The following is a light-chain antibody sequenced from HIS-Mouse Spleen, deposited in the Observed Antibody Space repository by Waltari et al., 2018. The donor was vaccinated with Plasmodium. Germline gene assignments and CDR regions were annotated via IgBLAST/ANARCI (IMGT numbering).Light chain of an antibody. J-gene: IGLJ2*01. V-gene: IGLV2-8*01. Sequence: QSALTQPPSASGSPGQSVTISCTGTSSDVGGYNYVSWYQQHPGKAPKLMLYEGSKRPSGGPDRFSGSKSGDTASRTGSGLQAEDEADYYCSSYAGSNNVVFGGGTKLTVL. CDR3: SSYAGSNNVV. CDR2: EGS. CDR1: SSDVGGYNY.